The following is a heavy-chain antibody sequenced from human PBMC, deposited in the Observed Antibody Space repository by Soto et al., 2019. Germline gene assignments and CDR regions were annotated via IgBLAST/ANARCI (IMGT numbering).Heavy chain of an antibody. CDR3: ASSGRYCSGGSCYSSSLDY. V-gene: IGHV4-31*03. CDR1: GGSISSGGYY. J-gene: IGHJ4*02. Sequence: SETLSLTCTVSGGSISSGGYYWSWIRQHPGKGLEWIGYIYYSGSTYYNPSLKSRVTISVDTSKNQFSLKLSSVTAADTAVYFCASSGRYCSGGSCYSSSLDYWGQGTLVTVSS. CDR2: IYYSGST. D-gene: IGHD2-15*01.